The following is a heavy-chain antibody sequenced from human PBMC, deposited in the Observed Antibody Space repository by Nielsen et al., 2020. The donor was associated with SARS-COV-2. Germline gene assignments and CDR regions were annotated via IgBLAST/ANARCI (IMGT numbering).Heavy chain of an antibody. J-gene: IGHJ3*02. CDR2: IYYSGST. V-gene: IGHV4-30-4*01. D-gene: IGHD4-11*01. CDR1: GGSISSGDYY. CDR3: ARRRRRQYPPGDAFDI. Sequence: SETLSLTCTVSGGSISSGDYYWSWIRQPPGKGLEWIGYIYYSGSTNYNPSLKSRVTISVDTSKNQFSLKLSSVTAADTAVYYCARRRRRQYPPGDAFDIWGQGTMVTVSS.